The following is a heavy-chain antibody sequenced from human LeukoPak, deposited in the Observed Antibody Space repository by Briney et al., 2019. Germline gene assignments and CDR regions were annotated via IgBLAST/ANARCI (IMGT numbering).Heavy chain of an antibody. D-gene: IGHD3-22*01. V-gene: IGHV4-59*12. CDR2: ISYSGTT. CDR1: GGSMTTYY. Sequence: PSETLSLTCTVSGGSMTTYYWSWIRQPPGKGLEWIGFISYSGTTNYNPSLKSRVTISVDKSKNQFSLKLSSVTAADTAVYYCARASGFSGDLIYYYDSSGSKGAFDIWGQGTMVTVSS. CDR3: ARASGFSGDLIYYYDSSGSKGAFDI. J-gene: IGHJ3*02.